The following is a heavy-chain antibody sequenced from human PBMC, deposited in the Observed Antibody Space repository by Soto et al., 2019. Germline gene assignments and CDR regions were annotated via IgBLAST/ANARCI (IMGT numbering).Heavy chain of an antibody. CDR2: IYHSGYT. Sequence: PSEPLSLTCTVSGGSISSGGYYWTWIRQHPGKGLEWIAYIYHSGYTFYNPSLKSRVTMSVETSKNQFSLKLRSVTAAATAVYYCAKWEGLGSDYYYYAMDVWGQGTTVTVS. V-gene: IGHV4-31*03. CDR1: GGSISSGGYY. J-gene: IGHJ6*02. D-gene: IGHD1-26*01. CDR3: AKWEGLGSDYYYYAMDV.